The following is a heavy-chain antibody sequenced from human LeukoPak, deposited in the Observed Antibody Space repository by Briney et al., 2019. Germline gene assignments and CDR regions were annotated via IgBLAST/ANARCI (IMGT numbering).Heavy chain of an antibody. CDR3: ARSPGDSSSWYPTGTNWFDP. D-gene: IGHD6-13*01. CDR1: GFTFSSYA. V-gene: IGHV3-30-3*01. Sequence: PGGSLRLSCAASGFTFSSYAMHWVRQAPGKGLEWVAVISYDGSNKYYADSVKGRFTISRDNSKNTLYLQMNSLRAEDTAVYYCARSPGDSSSWYPTGTNWFDPWGQGTLVTVSS. CDR2: ISYDGSNK. J-gene: IGHJ5*02.